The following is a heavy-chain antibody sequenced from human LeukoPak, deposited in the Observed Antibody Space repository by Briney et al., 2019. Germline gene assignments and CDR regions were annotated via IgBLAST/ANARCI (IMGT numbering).Heavy chain of an antibody. J-gene: IGHJ3*02. CDR1: GYSISSGYY. V-gene: IGHV4-38-2*02. Sequence: PSETLSLTCTVSGYSISSGYYWGWIRQPPGKGLEWIGSIYHSGSTYYNPSLKSRVTISVDTSKNQFSLKLSSVTAADTAVYYCAREYYDILTGYSPGLGSCAFDIWGQGTMVTVSS. D-gene: IGHD3-9*01. CDR2: IYHSGST. CDR3: AREYYDILTGYSPGLGSCAFDI.